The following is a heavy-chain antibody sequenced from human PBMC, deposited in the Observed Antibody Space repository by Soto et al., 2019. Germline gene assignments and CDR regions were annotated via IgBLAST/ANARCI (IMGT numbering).Heavy chain of an antibody. D-gene: IGHD2-15*01. Sequence: EVQLVETGGGLIQPGGSLTLSCAASGFTVSANYMHWVRQAPGKGLECVSVIYTGGSTYYADSVKGRFTISRDNSRNTLYLQMSSLRVEDTARYYCVREDSDGNFAYWGQGTLVTVSS. CDR1: GFTVSANY. CDR2: IYTGGST. V-gene: IGHV3-53*02. CDR3: VREDSDGNFAY. J-gene: IGHJ4*02.